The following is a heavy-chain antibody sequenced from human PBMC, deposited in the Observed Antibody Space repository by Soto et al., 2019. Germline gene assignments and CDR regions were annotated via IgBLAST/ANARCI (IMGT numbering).Heavy chain of an antibody. CDR1: CGSISSCGYY. Sequence: QLQLQESGPGLVEPSQTLSLTCTVSCGSISSCGYYWSWIRQHPVQGLEWIGYIYYSGSTYYNLSLKSRVTISVHTSTNQSSLKLSSVTAAYTAVYYCDRGTSGKLDYWGQVTLVTVSP. V-gene: IGHV4-31*03. CDR2: IYYSGST. CDR3: DRGTSGKLDY. D-gene: IGHD3-10*01. J-gene: IGHJ4*02.